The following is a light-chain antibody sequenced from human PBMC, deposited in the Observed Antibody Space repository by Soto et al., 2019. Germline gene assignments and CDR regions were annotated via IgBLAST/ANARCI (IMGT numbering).Light chain of an antibody. CDR2: EVS. Sequence: QSALTQPPSASGSPGQSVTISCTGTSSDVGGYNYVSWYQQHPGKAPKLMIYEVSKRPSVVPDRFSGSKSGNTASLTVSGLQAEDEADYYCSSYAGSNNFDVFGTGTKVTVL. CDR1: SSDVGGYNY. CDR3: SSYAGSNNFDV. V-gene: IGLV2-8*01. J-gene: IGLJ1*01.